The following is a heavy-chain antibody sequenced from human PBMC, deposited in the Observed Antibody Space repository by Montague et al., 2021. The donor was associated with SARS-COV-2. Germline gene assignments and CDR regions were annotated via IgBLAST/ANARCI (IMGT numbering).Heavy chain of an antibody. CDR3: ARDKVAGRGYYLEY. V-gene: IGHV4-59*01. D-gene: IGHD6-19*01. CDR2: TYYSGST. CDR1: GGSISSYY. J-gene: IGHJ4*02. Sequence: SETLSLTCTVSGGSISSYYWSWIRQPPGKGLEWIGYTYYSGSTNYNPSLKSRVSMSVDTSKNQFSLHLSSVTAADTAVHYCARDKVAGRGYYLEYWGQGTLVTVSS.